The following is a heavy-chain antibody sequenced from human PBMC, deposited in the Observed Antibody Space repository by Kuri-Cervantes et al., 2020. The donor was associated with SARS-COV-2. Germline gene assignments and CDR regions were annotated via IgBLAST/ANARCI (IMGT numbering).Heavy chain of an antibody. CDR2: INHSGST. D-gene: IGHD2-2*01. CDR3: ASRIIVVPAAGPYFDY. V-gene: IGHV4-34*01. J-gene: IGHJ4*02. CDR1: GGSFSGYY. Sequence: SQTPSLTCAVYGGSFSGYYWSWIRQPPGKGLEWIGEINHSGSTNYNPSLKSRVTISVDTSKNQFSLKLSSVTAADTAVYYCASRIIVVPAAGPYFDYWGQGTLVTVSS.